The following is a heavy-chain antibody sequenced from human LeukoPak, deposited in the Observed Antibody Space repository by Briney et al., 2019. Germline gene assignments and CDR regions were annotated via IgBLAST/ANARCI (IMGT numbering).Heavy chain of an antibody. CDR2: INPNSGGT. CDR1: GYTFTGYY. D-gene: IGHD6-19*01. Sequence: EASVKVSCKASGYTFTGYYMHWVRQAPGQGLEWMGWINPNSGGTNYAQKFQGRVTMTRDTSISTAYMELSRLRSDDTAVYYCARDRRSGWFRNDYWGQGTLVTVSS. CDR3: ARDRRSGWFRNDY. J-gene: IGHJ4*02. V-gene: IGHV1-2*02.